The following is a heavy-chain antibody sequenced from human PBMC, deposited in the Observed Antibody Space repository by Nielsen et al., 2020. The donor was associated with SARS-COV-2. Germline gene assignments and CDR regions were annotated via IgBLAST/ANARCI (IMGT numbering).Heavy chain of an antibody. CDR1: GGSFSGYY. CDR2: IYYSGST. Sequence: SETLSLTCAVYGGSFSGYYWSWIRQPPGKGLEWIGSIYYSGSTYYNPSLKSRVTISVDTSKNQFSLKLSSVTAADTAVYYCARLVATTLRYFDWVAYFDYWGQGTLVTVSS. CDR3: ARLVATTLRYFDWVAYFDY. J-gene: IGHJ4*02. V-gene: IGHV4-34*01. D-gene: IGHD3-9*01.